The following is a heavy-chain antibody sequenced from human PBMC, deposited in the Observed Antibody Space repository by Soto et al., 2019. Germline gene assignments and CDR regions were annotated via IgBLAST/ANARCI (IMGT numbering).Heavy chain of an antibody. D-gene: IGHD3-16*02. V-gene: IGHV3-15*01. CDR2: IKSKTDGGTT. Sequence: GGSLRLSCAASGFTFSNAWMSWVRQAPGKGLEWVGRIKSKTDGGTTDYAAPVKGRFTISRDDSKNTLYLQMNSLKTEDTAVYYCWGSYRPDDAFDIWGQGTMVTVSS. CDR1: GFTFSNAW. CDR3: WGSYRPDDAFDI. J-gene: IGHJ3*02.